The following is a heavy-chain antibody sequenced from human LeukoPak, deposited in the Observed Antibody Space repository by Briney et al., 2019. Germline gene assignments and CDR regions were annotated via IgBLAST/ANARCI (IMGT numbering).Heavy chain of an antibody. Sequence: SETLSLTCTVSSGSISSSSYYWGWVRQPPGKGLEWIGSISYSGITYYNPSLRGRVTISVDTSKNQFSLKLSSVIAADTAVYYCARDSPVATITFSTFDFWGRGTLVTVSS. CDR3: ARDSPVATITFSTFDF. CDR1: SGSISSSSYY. CDR2: ISYSGIT. J-gene: IGHJ4*02. D-gene: IGHD5-12*01. V-gene: IGHV4-39*07.